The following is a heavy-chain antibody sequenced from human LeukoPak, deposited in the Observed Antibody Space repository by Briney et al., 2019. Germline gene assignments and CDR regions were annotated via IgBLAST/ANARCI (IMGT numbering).Heavy chain of an antibody. CDR1: GFTFTSYA. V-gene: IGHV3-23*01. CDR3: AKDQYGGNPQYYFDY. D-gene: IGHD4-23*01. J-gene: IGHJ4*02. Sequence: PGGSLRLSCAASGFTFTSYAMTWVRQAPGKGLEWVSAISGRGDSTAYRDSVKGRFTISRDNSKNTLYLQMNSLRAEDTAVYYCAKDQYGGNPQYYFDYWGQGTLVTVSS. CDR2: ISGRGDST.